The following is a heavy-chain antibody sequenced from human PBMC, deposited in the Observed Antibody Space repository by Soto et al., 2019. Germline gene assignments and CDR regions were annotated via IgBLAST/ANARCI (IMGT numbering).Heavy chain of an antibody. Sequence: EVQLVQSGPEVKKSGESLKISCKGSGYSFTSNWIGWVRQMPGEGLEWMGIIYPSDSDTRYSPSFQGQVTISADKSISTAYLQWSSLKASDTAMYYCARPPSGTTTFFDSWGQGTLVTVSS. V-gene: IGHV5-51*03. CDR3: ARPPSGTTTFFDS. CDR1: GYSFTSNW. J-gene: IGHJ4*02. CDR2: IYPSDSDT. D-gene: IGHD1-7*01.